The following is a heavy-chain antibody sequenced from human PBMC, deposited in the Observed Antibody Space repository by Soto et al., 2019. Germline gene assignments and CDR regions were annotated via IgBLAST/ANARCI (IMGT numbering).Heavy chain of an antibody. CDR2: IYWDDDK. V-gene: IGHV2-5*02. CDR1: GFSLSTSGVG. Sequence: QITLKESGPPLVKPTQTLTLTCTFSGFSLSTSGVGVGWIRQPPGKALEWLALIYWDDDKRYSPSLKSRLTITQDPSKHHVVLTLPTMDPLDTATYCCAHTITYHYVPDYYFDYWGQGTLVTVSS. D-gene: IGHD3-16*01. J-gene: IGHJ4*02. CDR3: AHTITYHYVPDYYFDY.